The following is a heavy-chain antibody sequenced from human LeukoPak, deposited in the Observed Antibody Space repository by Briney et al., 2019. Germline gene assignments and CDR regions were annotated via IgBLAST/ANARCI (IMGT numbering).Heavy chain of an antibody. D-gene: IGHD6-19*01. CDR2: INHSGST. V-gene: IGHV4-34*01. J-gene: IGHJ4*02. Sequence: SETLSLTCAVYGGSFSGYYWSWIRQPPGKGLEWIGEINHSGSTNYNPSLKSRVTISVDTSKNQFSLKLSSVTAADTAVYYCARREGSSGWYDDYWGQGTPVTVSS. CDR1: GGSFSGYY. CDR3: ARREGSSGWYDDY.